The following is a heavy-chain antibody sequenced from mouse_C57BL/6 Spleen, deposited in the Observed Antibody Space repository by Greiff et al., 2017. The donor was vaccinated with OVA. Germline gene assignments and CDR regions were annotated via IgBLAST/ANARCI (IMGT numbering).Heavy chain of an antibody. CDR1: GYTFTSYW. Sequence: QVQLQQPGAELVRPGSSVKLSCKASGYTFTSYWMPWVKQRPIQGLEWIGNIDPSDSETHYNQKFKDKATLTVDKSSSTAYMQISSLTSEDSAVYYCARDSSGYDYAMDYWGQGTSVTVSS. D-gene: IGHD3-2*02. CDR3: ARDSSGYDYAMDY. V-gene: IGHV1-52*01. J-gene: IGHJ4*01. CDR2: IDPSDSET.